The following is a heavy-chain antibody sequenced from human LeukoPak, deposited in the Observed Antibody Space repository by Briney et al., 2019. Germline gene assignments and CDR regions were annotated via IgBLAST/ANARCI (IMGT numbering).Heavy chain of an antibody. V-gene: IGHV4-61*08. Sequence: SETLSLTCTVSGGSISSGGYYWSWIRQHPGKGLEWIGYIYYSGSTNYNPSLKSRVTISVDTSKNQFSLKLSSVTAADTAVYYCARLGRDGYNYGVDYWGQGTLVTVSS. CDR1: GGSISSGGYY. CDR3: ARLGRDGYNYGVDY. CDR2: IYYSGST. J-gene: IGHJ4*02. D-gene: IGHD5-24*01.